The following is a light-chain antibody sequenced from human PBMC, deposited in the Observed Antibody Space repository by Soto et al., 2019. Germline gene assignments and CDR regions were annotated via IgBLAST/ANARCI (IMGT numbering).Light chain of an antibody. CDR2: SNN. CDR3: AAGDDSLNGYV. J-gene: IGLJ1*01. V-gene: IGLV1-44*01. Sequence: QSVLTQPPSASGTPGQRVTISCSGSSSNIGSNTVNWYQQLPGTAPKLLIYSNNHRPSGVPDRFSGSKSGTSASLAISGLQSEDEADYYCAAGDDSLNGYVFGTGTRLTVI. CDR1: SSNIGSNT.